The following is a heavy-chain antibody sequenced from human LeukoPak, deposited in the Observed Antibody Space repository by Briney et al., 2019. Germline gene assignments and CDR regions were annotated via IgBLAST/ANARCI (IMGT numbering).Heavy chain of an antibody. CDR3: AKDRTGTTSAWFDP. J-gene: IGHJ5*02. V-gene: IGHV3-23*01. CDR1: GFTFSSYA. CDR2: ISGNGGST. Sequence: GGSLRLSCAASGFTFSSYAMSWVRQAPGKGLEWVSAISGNGGSTYYADSVKGRFTIPRDNSKNTLYLQMNSLRAEDTAVYYCAKDRTGTTSAWFDPWGQGTLVTVSS. D-gene: IGHD1-7*01.